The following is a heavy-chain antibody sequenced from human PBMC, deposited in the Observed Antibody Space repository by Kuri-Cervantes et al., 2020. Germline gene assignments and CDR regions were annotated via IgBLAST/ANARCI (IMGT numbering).Heavy chain of an antibody. CDR2: IKGQRDGART. J-gene: IGHJ4*02. D-gene: IGHD5-24*01. CDR3: ALDRWNYFEY. V-gene: IGHV3-15*01. CDR1: GFTFIDAW. Sequence: GESLKISCAASGFTFIDAWMSWVRQAPGKGLEWVGRIKGQRDGARTDYAAPVKDRIAILRDDSKKTLYLQLSTLKTEDTAVYYCALDRWNYFEYWGQGTPVTVSS.